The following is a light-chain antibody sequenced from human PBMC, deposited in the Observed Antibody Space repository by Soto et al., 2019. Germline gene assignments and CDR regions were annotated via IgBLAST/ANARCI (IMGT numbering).Light chain of an antibody. V-gene: IGKV3D-15*01. CDR1: QSVISN. Sequence: EIVMTQSPATLSLSPWERATLSCRASQSVISNLAWYQQKPGQAPILLIYGASSRATGIPDRFSGSGSGKEFNSNIYSLHSEDFEVYYCQHYVTCPLTFGGGTKVDIK. CDR3: QHYVTCPLT. J-gene: IGKJ4*01. CDR2: GAS.